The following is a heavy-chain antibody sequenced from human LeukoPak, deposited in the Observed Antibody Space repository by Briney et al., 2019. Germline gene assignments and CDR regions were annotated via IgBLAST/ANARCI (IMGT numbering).Heavy chain of an antibody. CDR3: AGAADCSSTSCYTKLYNWFDP. Sequence: ASVKVSCKASGYTFTGYYMHWVRQAPGQGLEWMGWINPNSGGTNYAQKFQGRVTMTRDTSISTAYMELSRLRSDDTAVYYCAGAADCSSTSCYTKLYNWFDPWGQGTLVTVSS. J-gene: IGHJ5*02. V-gene: IGHV1-2*02. CDR2: INPNSGGT. CDR1: GYTFTGYY. D-gene: IGHD2-2*02.